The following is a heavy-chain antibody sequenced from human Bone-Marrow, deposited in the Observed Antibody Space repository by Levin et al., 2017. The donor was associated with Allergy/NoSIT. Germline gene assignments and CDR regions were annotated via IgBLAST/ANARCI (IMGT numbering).Heavy chain of an antibody. Sequence: SCAASGFTFDDSAMHWVRQAPGKGLEWVSGISWNSGSIGYADSVRGRFTISRDNGKNSLYLQMHSLRPEDTALYYCTRALSGYYFDYWGQGTLVTVSS. J-gene: IGHJ4*02. CDR3: TRALSGYYFDY. V-gene: IGHV3-9*01. D-gene: IGHD3-22*01. CDR2: ISWNSGSI. CDR1: GFTFDDSA.